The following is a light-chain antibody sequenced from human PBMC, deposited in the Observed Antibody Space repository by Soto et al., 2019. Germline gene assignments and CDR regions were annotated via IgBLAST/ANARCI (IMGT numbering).Light chain of an antibody. J-gene: IGLJ1*01. Sequence: QSALTQPASVSGSPGQSISISCTGTSNDVGAYDYVSWYQQHPGKPPKLMISEVSRRPSGVPERFSGSKSGNTASLTVSGLQADDEAHYYCSSYAGSNNFVFGTGTKLTVL. CDR2: EVS. CDR1: SNDVGAYDY. CDR3: SSYAGSNNFV. V-gene: IGLV2-8*01.